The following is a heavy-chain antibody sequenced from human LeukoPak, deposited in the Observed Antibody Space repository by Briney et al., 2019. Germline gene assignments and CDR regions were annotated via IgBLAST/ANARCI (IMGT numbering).Heavy chain of an antibody. CDR3: ARDKQQLVLHLVNYYYYYYMDV. J-gene: IGHJ6*03. D-gene: IGHD6-13*01. Sequence: GGSLRLSCAASGFVFRTYDMNWVRQAPGKGLEWVATITFDGSKKQYADSVKGRFTISRDNAKNSLYLQMNSLRAEDTAVYYCARDKQQLVLHLVNYYYYYYMDVWGKGTTVTVSS. CDR1: GFVFRTYD. CDR2: ITFDGSKK. V-gene: IGHV3-30*03.